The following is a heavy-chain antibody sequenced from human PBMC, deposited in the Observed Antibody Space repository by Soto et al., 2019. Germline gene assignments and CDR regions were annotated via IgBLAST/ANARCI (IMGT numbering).Heavy chain of an antibody. CDR1: AFTFRSYT. CDR2: ISYDGSKT. J-gene: IGHJ4*02. D-gene: IGHD3-16*01. V-gene: IGHV3-30*04. Sequence: QVQLVESGGGVVQPGRSLRLSCAASAFTFRSYTMHWVRQSPGKGLEWVATISYDGSKTNYADSVRGRFTISRENSKSTLFLQMDSLRPEDTAVYYCARDRASSCFPPPYYFDSWGQGTLVTVSS. CDR3: ARDRASSCFPPPYYFDS.